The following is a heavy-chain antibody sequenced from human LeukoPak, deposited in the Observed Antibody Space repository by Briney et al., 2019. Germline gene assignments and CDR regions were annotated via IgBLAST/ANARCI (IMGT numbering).Heavy chain of an antibody. CDR1: GGILSKWS. V-gene: IGHV1-69*13. CDR2: IIAEFDEA. J-gene: IGHJ4*02. Sequence: SGKVSCKASGGILSKWSISWVRQAPGQGLEWVGTIIAEFDEAHYAQKLQGRVTISADDSATAAYMELSSLRSDDTAVYYCASGGVTVYSYGPDYWGQGTLVAVSS. D-gene: IGHD5-18*01. CDR3: ASGGVTVYSYGPDY.